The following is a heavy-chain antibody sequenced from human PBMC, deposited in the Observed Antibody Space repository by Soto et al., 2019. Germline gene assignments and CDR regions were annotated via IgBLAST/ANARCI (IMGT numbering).Heavy chain of an antibody. D-gene: IGHD3-3*01. J-gene: IGHJ6*02. CDR1: GYSFTSYW. Sequence: GESLKISCKGSGYSFTSYWISWVRQMPGKGLEWMGRIDPSDSYTNYSPSFQGHVTISADKSISTAYLQWSSLKASDTAMYYCARGRFLEWLPSLSMDVWGQGTTVTVSS. V-gene: IGHV5-10-1*01. CDR3: ARGRFLEWLPSLSMDV. CDR2: IDPSDSYT.